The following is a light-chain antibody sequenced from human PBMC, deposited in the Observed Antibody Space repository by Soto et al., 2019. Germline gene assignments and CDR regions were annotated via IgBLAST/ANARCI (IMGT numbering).Light chain of an antibody. CDR1: QSVRNY. V-gene: IGKV3-11*01. Sequence: EIVLTQSPATLSLSPGERATLSCRASQSVRNYLAWYQQKPGQPPRLLIYDASNRATGIPARFSGSGSGTDFTLTISSLEPEDFAVYYCQQRSNWPPYTFGQGTKLEI. CDR2: DAS. CDR3: QQRSNWPPYT. J-gene: IGKJ2*01.